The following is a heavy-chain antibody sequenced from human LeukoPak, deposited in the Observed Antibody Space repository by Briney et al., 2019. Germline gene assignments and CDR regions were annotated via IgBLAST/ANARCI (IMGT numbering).Heavy chain of an antibody. CDR3: ARDTYSRLDY. CDR2: ISGSSSPI. Sequence: GGSLRLSCAASGFSFSVYSMTWVRQAPGKGLEWLSYISGSSSPIYYADSVKGRFTISRDNAKNSLYLQMNSLRVEDTAVYYCARDTYSRLDYWGQGTLVTVSS. D-gene: IGHD6-13*01. V-gene: IGHV3-48*01. J-gene: IGHJ4*02. CDR1: GFSFSVYS.